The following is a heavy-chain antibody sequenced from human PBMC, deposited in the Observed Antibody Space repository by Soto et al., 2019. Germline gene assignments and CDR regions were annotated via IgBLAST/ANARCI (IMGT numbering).Heavy chain of an antibody. Sequence: GSLRLSCAASGFTFSSYWIHWVRQAPGKGLVWVSRINSDGSSTSYADSVKGRFTISRDNAKNSLFLQLNSLRAEDTALYYCVRSGDYRSGSYWYFFDYWGQGALVTVSS. CDR1: GFTFSSYW. D-gene: IGHD3-10*01. CDR2: INSDGSST. V-gene: IGHV3-74*01. J-gene: IGHJ4*02. CDR3: VRSGDYRSGSYWYFFDY.